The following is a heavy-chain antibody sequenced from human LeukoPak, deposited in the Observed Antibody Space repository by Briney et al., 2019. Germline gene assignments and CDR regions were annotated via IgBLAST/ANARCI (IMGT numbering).Heavy chain of an antibody. Sequence: GRSLRLSCAASGFTFSSYAMHWVRQAPGKGLEWVAVISYDGSNKYYADSVKGRFTISRDNSKNTLCLQMNSLRAEDTAVYYCARGLYYDFWSGFAYWGQGTLVTVSS. CDR1: GFTFSSYA. J-gene: IGHJ4*02. CDR2: ISYDGSNK. CDR3: ARGLYYDFWSGFAY. D-gene: IGHD3-3*01. V-gene: IGHV3-30-3*01.